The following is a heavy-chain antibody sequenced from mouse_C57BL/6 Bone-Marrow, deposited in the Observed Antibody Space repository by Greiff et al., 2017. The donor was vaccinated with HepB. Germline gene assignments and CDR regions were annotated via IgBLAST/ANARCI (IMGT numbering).Heavy chain of an antibody. CDR2: IRNKANNHAT. D-gene: IGHD3-2*02. V-gene: IGHV6-6*01. Sequence: EVHLVESGGGLVQPGGSMKLSCAASGFTFSDAWMDWVRQSPEKGLEWVAEIRNKANNHATYYAESVKGRFTISRDDSKSSVYLQMNSLRAEDTGIYYCTRRGPAQARGAYWGQGTLVTVSA. CDR1: GFTFSDAW. CDR3: TRRGPAQARGAY. J-gene: IGHJ3*01.